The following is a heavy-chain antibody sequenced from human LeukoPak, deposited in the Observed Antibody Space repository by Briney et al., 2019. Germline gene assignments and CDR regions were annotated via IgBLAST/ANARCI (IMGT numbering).Heavy chain of an antibody. D-gene: IGHD3-22*01. CDR1: GYTFTSYG. V-gene: IGHV1-18*01. J-gene: IGHJ4*02. Sequence: GASVKVSCKASGYTFTSYGISWVRQAPGQGLEWMGWISAYNGNTNYAQKLQGRVTMTTDTSTSTAYMELRSLRSDDTAVYYCARTTHLTAYYYDSSGSCFDYWSQGTLVTVSS. CDR2: ISAYNGNT. CDR3: ARTTHLTAYYYDSSGSCFDY.